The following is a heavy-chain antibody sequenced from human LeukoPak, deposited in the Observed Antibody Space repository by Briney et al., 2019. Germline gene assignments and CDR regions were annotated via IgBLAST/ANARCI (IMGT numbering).Heavy chain of an antibody. V-gene: IGHV3-9*01. J-gene: IGHJ4*02. CDR3: AKEHSSGWSYFDY. CDR1: GFTFSNYW. D-gene: IGHD6-19*01. CDR2: ISWNSGSI. Sequence: GGSLRLSCTASGFTFSNYWMTWVRQAPGKGLEWVSGISWNSGSIGYADSVKGRFTISRDNAKNSLYLQMNSLRAEDTALYYCAKEHSSGWSYFDYWGQGTLVTVSS.